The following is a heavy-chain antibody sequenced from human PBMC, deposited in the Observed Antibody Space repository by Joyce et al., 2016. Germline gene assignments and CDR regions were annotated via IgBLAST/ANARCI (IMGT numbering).Heavy chain of an antibody. CDR3: ARGALPRPPYSVTQNHYYYTMDV. Sequence: QVQLQQWGAGLLKPSETLSLTCTVHCASFSGYTWHWVRQPPGKGLEWIAEVHPGQTTTYSPSLKSRVTILVSTSKSQFSLDLRSVTAADTAVYYCARGALPRPPYSVTQNHYYYTMDVWGQGTTVAVSS. V-gene: IGHV4-34*02. CDR2: VHPGQTT. J-gene: IGHJ6*02. D-gene: IGHD5/OR15-5a*01. CDR1: CASFSGYT.